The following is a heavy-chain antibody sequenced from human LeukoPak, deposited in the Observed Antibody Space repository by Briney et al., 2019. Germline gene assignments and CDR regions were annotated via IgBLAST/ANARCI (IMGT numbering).Heavy chain of an antibody. J-gene: IGHJ4*02. CDR3: ARDSAAYMYGFVGF. CDR1: GFTFSNFW. Sequence: PGGSLRLSCTASGFTFSNFWMGWVRQAPGKGLEWVANIKQDETEKFYQGSVKGRFTISRDNAKNSLYLQMNSLRVEDTAVYYCARDSAAYMYGFVGFWGQGTLVTVSS. V-gene: IGHV3-7*01. CDR2: IKQDETEK. D-gene: IGHD3-10*01.